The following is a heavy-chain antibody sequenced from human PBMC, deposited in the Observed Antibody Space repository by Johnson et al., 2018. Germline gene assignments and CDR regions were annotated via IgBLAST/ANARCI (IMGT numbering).Heavy chain of an antibody. CDR3: AKGIVLVPAASPYYYYGMDV. CDR2: INSDGSST. Sequence: VQLQESGGGLVQPGGSLRLSCAASGFTFSSYWMHWVRQAPGKGLVWVSRINSDGSSTSYADSVKGRFTIPRDNAKNTLSLQMNSLRAEDTAVYYCAKGIVLVPAASPYYYYGMDVWGQGTTVTVSS. V-gene: IGHV3-74*01. J-gene: IGHJ6*02. D-gene: IGHD2-2*01. CDR1: GFTFSSYW.